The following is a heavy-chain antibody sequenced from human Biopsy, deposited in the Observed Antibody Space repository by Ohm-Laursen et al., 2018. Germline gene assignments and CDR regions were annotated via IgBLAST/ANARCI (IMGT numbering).Heavy chain of an antibody. J-gene: IGHJ6*02. CDR2: INHSGRT. CDR3: ARGSGYFKLDA. V-gene: IGHV4-34*01. D-gene: IGHD5-12*01. CDR1: GESFNGYY. Sequence: TLSLTCTVYGESFNGYYWSWIRQTPGKGLEWIGEINHSGRTNYNPSLKRRATLSADSSNSQFSLRLTSVTAADTAIYYCARGSGYFKLDAWGQGTTVTVSS.